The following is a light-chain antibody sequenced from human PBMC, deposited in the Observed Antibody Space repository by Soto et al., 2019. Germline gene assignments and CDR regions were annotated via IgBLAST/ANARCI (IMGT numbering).Light chain of an antibody. V-gene: IGKV1-39*01. Sequence: DIQMTQSPSYLSASVGDRVTITCRASQSISRSLNGYQQKAGKAPKLLIYAASSSQSGVPSRFSGSGSGTDFTLTISSLQPEDFGTYYCQQSYSTPITFGQGTRLDIK. J-gene: IGKJ5*01. CDR2: AAS. CDR3: QQSYSTPIT. CDR1: QSISRS.